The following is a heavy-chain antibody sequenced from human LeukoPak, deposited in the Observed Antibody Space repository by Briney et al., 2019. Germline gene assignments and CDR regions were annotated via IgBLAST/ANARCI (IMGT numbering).Heavy chain of an antibody. CDR2: IYHSGST. V-gene: IGHV4-30-2*05. CDR3: ARSSSGYDYVGYFDY. CDR1: GGSISSGGYS. D-gene: IGHD5-12*01. J-gene: IGHJ4*02. Sequence: SETLSLTCAVSGGSISSGGYSWSWIRQPPGKGLEWIGYIYHSGSTYYNPSLKSRVTISVDTSKNQFSLKLSSVTAADTAVYYCARSSSGYDYVGYFDYWGQGTLVTVSS.